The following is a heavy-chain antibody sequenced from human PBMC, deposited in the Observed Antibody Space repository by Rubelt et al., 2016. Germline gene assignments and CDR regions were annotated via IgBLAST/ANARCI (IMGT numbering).Heavy chain of an antibody. D-gene: IGHD5-18*01. J-gene: IGHJ4*02. CDR3: ARETDRGYSYGLLY. CDR2: SGGST. V-gene: IGHV3-53*04. Sequence: SGGSTYYADSVKGRFTISRHNSKNTLYLQMNSLRAEDTAVYYCARETDRGYSYGLLYWGQGTLVTVSS.